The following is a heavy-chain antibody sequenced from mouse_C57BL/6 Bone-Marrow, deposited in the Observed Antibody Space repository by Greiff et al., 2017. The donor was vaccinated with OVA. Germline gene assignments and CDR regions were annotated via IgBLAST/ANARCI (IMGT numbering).Heavy chain of an antibody. CDR2: ISYDGSN. D-gene: IGHD2-4*01. J-gene: IGHJ3*01. V-gene: IGHV3-6*01. Sequence: DVQLQESGPGLVKPSQSLSLTCSVTGYSLTSGYYWNWIRQFPGNKLEWMGYISYDGSNNYNPSLKNRISITRDTSKNQFFLKLNSVTTEDTATYYCAREEIYYDYAWFAYWGQGTLVTVSA. CDR1: GYSLTSGYY. CDR3: AREEIYYDYAWFAY.